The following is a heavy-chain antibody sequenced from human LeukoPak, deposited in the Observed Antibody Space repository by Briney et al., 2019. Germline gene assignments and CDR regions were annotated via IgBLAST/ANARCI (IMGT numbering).Heavy chain of an antibody. CDR2: LKSRGGGETA. D-gene: IGHD1-26*01. CDR1: GLNFNAAW. V-gene: IGHV3-15*01. J-gene: IGHJ5*02. CDR3: SWEMDVSFGRRLEH. Sequence: GGSLRLSCAVSGLNFNAAWMSWVRQAPGKGLEWVGRLKSRGGGETADYSAPVKGRFTVSRDDSQNTLYLQMNSLKIEDTAVYFCSWEMDVSFGRRLEHWGQGTLVTVSS.